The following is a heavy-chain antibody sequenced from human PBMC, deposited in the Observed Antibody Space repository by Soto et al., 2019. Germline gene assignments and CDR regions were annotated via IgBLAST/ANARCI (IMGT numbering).Heavy chain of an antibody. CDR3: ARVGNIVAAGAFDF. CDR2: IYHSGNT. Sequence: SSETPSLPCAVSGGSISSNNWWSLVRQPPGKGLEWIGEIYHSGNTKNNPSLNSRVIISVDKSKNQFSLKLSSVTAADTAVYYCARVGNIVAAGAFDFWGQGTKVTVSS. J-gene: IGHJ3*01. CDR1: GGSISSNNW. V-gene: IGHV4-4*02. D-gene: IGHD5-12*01.